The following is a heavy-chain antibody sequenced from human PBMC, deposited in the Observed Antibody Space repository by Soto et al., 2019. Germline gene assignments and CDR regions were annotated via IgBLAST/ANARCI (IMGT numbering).Heavy chain of an antibody. D-gene: IGHD5-18*01. J-gene: IGHJ3*02. CDR3: TRENIENSDGLYDAFDI. CDR2: MNPKSGGA. Sequence: ASVKVSCKTSGYTFTDYYTHWVRQAPGQGLEWMGWMNPKSGGAYFAQKFQGRVTLTRDTSIGTAYIEVNSLTSDDTAVYFCTRENIENSDGLYDAFDIWGQATTGTVSS. CDR1: GYTFTDYY. V-gene: IGHV1-2*02.